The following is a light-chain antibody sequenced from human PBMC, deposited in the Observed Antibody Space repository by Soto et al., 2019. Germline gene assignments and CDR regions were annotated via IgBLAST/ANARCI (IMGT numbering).Light chain of an antibody. V-gene: IGLV1-40*01. CDR3: QSYDSSLSGPVV. J-gene: IGLJ2*01. CDR1: SSNIGTGYD. Sequence: QSALTQPPSVSGAPGQRVTISCTGNSSNIGTGYDVHWYQQLPGTAPKLLIYGDTNRPSGVPDRFSASKSGTSASLAITGLQPEDEADYYCQSYDSSLSGPVVFGGGTKLTVL. CDR2: GDT.